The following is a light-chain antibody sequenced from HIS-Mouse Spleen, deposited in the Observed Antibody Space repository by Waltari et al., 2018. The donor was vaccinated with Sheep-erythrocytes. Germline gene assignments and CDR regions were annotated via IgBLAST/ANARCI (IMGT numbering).Light chain of an antibody. J-gene: IGLJ1*01. CDR2: KDS. CDR1: ALPTQY. Sequence: SYELTQPPSVSVSPGQTARLTCSGDALPTQYAYWYQQKPGQAPVVVIYKDSERPSGIPERFSGSSSGTTVTLTISGVQAEDEADYYCQSADSSGTYVFGTGTKVTVL. CDR3: QSADSSGTYV. V-gene: IGLV3-25*03.